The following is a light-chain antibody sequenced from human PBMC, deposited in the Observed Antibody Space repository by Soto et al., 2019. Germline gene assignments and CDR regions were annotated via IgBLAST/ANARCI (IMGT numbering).Light chain of an antibody. CDR2: DAI. Sequence: EIVVTQSPATLSLSPGESAILSCRTSQSVSSYLAWYQQKPGQAPRLLISDAINRATGIPARFSGSGSGTDFTLTISSLGPEDFAVYYCQQRSTWPPITFGQGTRLEIK. CDR1: QSVSSY. J-gene: IGKJ5*01. V-gene: IGKV3-11*01. CDR3: QQRSTWPPIT.